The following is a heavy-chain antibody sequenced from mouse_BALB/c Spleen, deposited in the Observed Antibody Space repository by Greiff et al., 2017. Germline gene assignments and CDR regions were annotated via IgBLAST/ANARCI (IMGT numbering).Heavy chain of an antibody. D-gene: IGHD1-1*01. V-gene: IGHV1-55*01. CDR1: GYNFTSYW. J-gene: IGHJ2*01. CDR2: IYPGSGST. Sequence: QVQLQQPGAELVKPGTSVKLSCKASGYNFTSYWINWVKLRPGQGLEWIGDIYPGSGSTNYNEKFKSKATLTVDTSSSTAYMQLSSLASEDSALYYCARGEDYYGSSYFDYWGQGTTLTVSS. CDR3: ARGEDYYGSSYFDY.